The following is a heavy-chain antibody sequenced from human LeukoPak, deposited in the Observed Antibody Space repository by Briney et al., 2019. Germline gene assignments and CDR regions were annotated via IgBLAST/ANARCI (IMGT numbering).Heavy chain of an antibody. CDR3: ARHATVTPFDY. CDR2: INHSGGT. Sequence: KPSETLSLTCAVYGGSFSGYYWSWIRQPPGKGLEWIGEINHSGGTNYNPSLKSRVTISVDTSKNQFSLKLSSVTAADTAVHYCARHATVTPFDYWGQGTLVTVSS. V-gene: IGHV4-34*01. CDR1: GGSFSGYY. J-gene: IGHJ4*02. D-gene: IGHD4-17*01.